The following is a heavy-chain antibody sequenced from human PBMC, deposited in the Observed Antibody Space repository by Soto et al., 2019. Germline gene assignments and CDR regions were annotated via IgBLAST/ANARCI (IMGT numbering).Heavy chain of an antibody. Sequence: QVQLVQSGAEVKKPGASVKVSCKASGYTFTSYYMHWVRQAPGQGLEWMGIINPSGGSTSYAQKFQGRVTMTRDTSTSTVYMELSSLRSEDTAVYYCARAGYSSGWDGGYYFDYWGQGTLFTVSS. CDR3: ARAGYSSGWDGGYYFDY. J-gene: IGHJ4*02. CDR1: GYTFTSYY. CDR2: INPSGGST. V-gene: IGHV1-46*01. D-gene: IGHD6-19*01.